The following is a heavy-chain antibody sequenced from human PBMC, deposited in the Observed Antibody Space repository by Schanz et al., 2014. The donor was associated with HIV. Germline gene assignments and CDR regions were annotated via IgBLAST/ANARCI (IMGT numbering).Heavy chain of an antibody. CDR3: ARDVINYDFWSGYYT. D-gene: IGHD3-3*01. V-gene: IGHV3-30-3*01. CDR2: ISFDGSNK. CDR1: GFTFSTYA. J-gene: IGHJ5*02. Sequence: QVQLVESGGGVVQPGRSLRLSCAASGFTFSTYAMHWVRQAPGKGLEWMAVISFDGSNKYYADSVKGQFTISRDNSKNTLYLQMNSLRVEDTAVYFCARDVINYDFWSGYYTWGQGTRVTVSS.